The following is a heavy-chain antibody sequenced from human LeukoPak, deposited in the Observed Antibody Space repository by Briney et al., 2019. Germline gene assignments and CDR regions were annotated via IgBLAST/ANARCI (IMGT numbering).Heavy chain of an antibody. Sequence: ASVKVSCKASGGTFSSYAISWVRQAPGQGLEWMGGIIPIFGTANYAQKFQGRVTITTDESTSTAYMELSSLRSEDTAVYYCAGQGGYSSSPAFDYWGQGTLVTVSS. D-gene: IGHD6-6*01. J-gene: IGHJ4*02. CDR2: IIPIFGTA. CDR3: AGQGGYSSSPAFDY. CDR1: GGTFSSYA. V-gene: IGHV1-69*05.